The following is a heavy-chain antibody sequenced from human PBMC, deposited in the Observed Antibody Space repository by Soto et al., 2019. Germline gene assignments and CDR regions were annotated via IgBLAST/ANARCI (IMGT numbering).Heavy chain of an antibody. CDR3: TSYDNSGYFYLNY. CDR1: GFTFSASA. Sequence: EVQLVESGGGLVQPGSSLRLSCAASGFTFSASAIHWVRQASGKGLEWVGRVRTKNNNYATTYAASVTGRFTIYRDDSKHNACLHMSRLKTEDTAMYYCTSYDNSGYFYLNYWGQGTLVTVSS. D-gene: IGHD3-22*01. V-gene: IGHV3-73*02. CDR2: VRTKNNNYAT. J-gene: IGHJ4*02.